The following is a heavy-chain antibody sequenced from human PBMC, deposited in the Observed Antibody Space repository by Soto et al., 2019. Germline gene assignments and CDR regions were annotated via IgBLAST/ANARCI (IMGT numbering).Heavy chain of an antibody. CDR3: ARAYKPVYFDY. CDR1: GGSISSYY. Sequence: SATLSLTCTVSGGSISSYYWSWIRQPPGKGLEWIGYIYYSGSTNYNPSLKSRVTISVDTSKNQFSLKLGSVTAADTAVYYCARAYKPVYFDYWGQGTLVTVSS. CDR2: IYYSGST. V-gene: IGHV4-59*01. D-gene: IGHD1-1*01. J-gene: IGHJ4*02.